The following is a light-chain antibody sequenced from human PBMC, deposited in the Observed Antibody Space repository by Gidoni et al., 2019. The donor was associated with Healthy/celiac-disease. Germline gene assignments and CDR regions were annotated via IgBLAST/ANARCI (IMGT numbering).Light chain of an antibody. V-gene: IGKV3-11*01. Sequence: EIVLTHSPATLSLSPGERATIPCRASQRVSSYLAWYQQKPGQAPRLLIYDASNRATGIPARFSGSGSGTDFTLTISSLEPEDFAVYYCQQRSNWPPWTFGQGTKVKIK. CDR2: DAS. CDR3: QQRSNWPPWT. J-gene: IGKJ1*01. CDR1: QRVSSY.